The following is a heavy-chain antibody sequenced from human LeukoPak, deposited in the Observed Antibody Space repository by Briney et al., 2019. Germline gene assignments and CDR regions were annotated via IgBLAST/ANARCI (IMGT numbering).Heavy chain of an antibody. Sequence: GGSLRLSCAASGFTVRSNYMNWVRQAPGKGLEWVSVIYSGGSTYYADSVKGRFTISRHNSKNTLYLQMNSLRAEDTAVYYCASGHYYYYYGMDVWGQGTTVTVSS. CDR1: GFTVRSNY. CDR2: IYSGGST. CDR3: ASGHYYYYYGMDV. V-gene: IGHV3-53*04. J-gene: IGHJ6*02.